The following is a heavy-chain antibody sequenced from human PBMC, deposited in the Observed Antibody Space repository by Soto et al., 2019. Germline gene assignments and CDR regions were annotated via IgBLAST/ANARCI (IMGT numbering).Heavy chain of an antibody. D-gene: IGHD3-16*01. CDR3: AKDPLSLAPLFY. J-gene: IGHJ4*02. V-gene: IGHV3-23*01. CDR1: GVTFSSYA. CDR2: ISGSGGST. Sequence: EVQLLESGGGLVQPGGSLRLSCAASGVTFSSYAMSWVRQAPGKGLEWVSAISGSGGSTYYADSVKGRSTISRDNSKNTLYLQMNSLRAEDTALYYCAKDPLSLAPLFYWGQGTLVTVSS.